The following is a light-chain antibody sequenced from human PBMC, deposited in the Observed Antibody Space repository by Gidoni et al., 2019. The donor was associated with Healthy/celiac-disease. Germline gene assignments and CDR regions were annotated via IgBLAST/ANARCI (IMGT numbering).Light chain of an antibody. J-gene: IGKJ1*01. CDR1: QSISSY. Sequence: DRVTITCRASQSISSYLNWYQQKPGKAPKLLIYAASSLQSGVPSRFRGSGSGTDFTLTISSLQPEDFATYYCQQSYSTPRTFGQGTKVEIK. CDR2: AAS. CDR3: QQSYSTPRT. V-gene: IGKV1-39*01.